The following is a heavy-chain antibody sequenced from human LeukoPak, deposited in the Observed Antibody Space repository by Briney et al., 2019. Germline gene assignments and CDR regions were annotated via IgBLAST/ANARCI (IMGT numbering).Heavy chain of an antibody. Sequence: GGSLRLSCAASIFTFSTYAMDWVRQAPGKGLEWVAVISYDGSKKYYADSVKGRFTISRDNSKNTLYLQMNSLRAEDTAVYYCAKLSDYWGQGTLVTVSS. CDR3: AKLSDY. J-gene: IGHJ4*02. CDR1: IFTFSTYA. V-gene: IGHV3-30*04. CDR2: ISYDGSKK. D-gene: IGHD2/OR15-2a*01.